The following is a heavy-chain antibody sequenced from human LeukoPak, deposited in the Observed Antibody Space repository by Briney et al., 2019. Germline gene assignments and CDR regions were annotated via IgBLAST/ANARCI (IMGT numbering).Heavy chain of an antibody. CDR1: GGTFSSYA. J-gene: IGHJ4*02. V-gene: IGHV1-18*01. Sequence: ASVKVSCKASGGTFSSYAISWVRQAPGQGLEWMGWISAYNGNTNYAQKLQGRVTMTTDTSTSTAYMELRSLRSDDTAVYYCARVWLRQIFDYWGQGTLVTVSS. D-gene: IGHD5-12*01. CDR3: ARVWLRQIFDY. CDR2: ISAYNGNT.